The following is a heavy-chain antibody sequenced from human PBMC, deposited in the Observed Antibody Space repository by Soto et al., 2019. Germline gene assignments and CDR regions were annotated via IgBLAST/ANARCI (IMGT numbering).Heavy chain of an antibody. CDR2: SNTNSGVR. CDR3: ARGKQPIRQCNGASCYPIFDY. CDR1: GYRFTLYF. V-gene: IGHV1-2*02. Sequence: QVQLVQSGAEVKKPGASVHVSCKCSGYRFTLYFMYWVRQALGRGLELMGWSNTNSGVRNFAQQFQGRVTLTTDTSISTAYLELPGLTSDDTAFDYSARGKQPIRQCNGASCYPIFDYWGQVTMVNVSS. J-gene: IGHJ4*02. D-gene: IGHD2-15*01.